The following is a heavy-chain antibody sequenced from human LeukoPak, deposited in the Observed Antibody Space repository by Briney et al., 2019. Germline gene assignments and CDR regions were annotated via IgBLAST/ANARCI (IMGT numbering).Heavy chain of an antibody. V-gene: IGHV1-2*02. J-gene: IGHJ6*03. CDR3: AREVRYYDILASYYYYYMDV. D-gene: IGHD3-9*01. CDR1: GYTFTGYY. Sequence: GASVKVSCKASGYTFTGYYMHWVRQAPGQGLEWMGWINPNSGGTNYAQKFQGRVTMTRDTSISTAYMELSRLRSDDTAVYYCAREVRYYDILASYYYYYMDVWGKGTTVTISS. CDR2: INPNSGGT.